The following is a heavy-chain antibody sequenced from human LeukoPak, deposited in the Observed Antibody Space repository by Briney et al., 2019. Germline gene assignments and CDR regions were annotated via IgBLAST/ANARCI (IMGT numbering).Heavy chain of an antibody. CDR1: GFTFSSFA. CDR3: ARDLALDH. J-gene: IGHJ5*02. CDR2: IKQDGSET. Sequence: GGSLRLSCAASGFTFSSFALSWVRQAPGKGLEWVANIKQDGSETYYLDSVKGRFTISRDNANNSLHLQMNTLRAEDTAVYYCARDLALDHWGQGTLVTVSS. V-gene: IGHV3-7*01.